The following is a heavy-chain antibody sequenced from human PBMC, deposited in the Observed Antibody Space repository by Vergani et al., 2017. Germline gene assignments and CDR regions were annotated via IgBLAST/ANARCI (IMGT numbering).Heavy chain of an antibody. Sequence: QVQLVESGGGVVQPGRSLRLSCAASGFTFSSYAMHWVRQAPGKGLEWVAVISYDGSNQYYADSVKGRFTISRDNSKNTLYLQMNSLRAEDTAVYYCARGEGVRGAGYGMDVWGQGTTVTVSS. CDR2: ISYDGSNQ. V-gene: IGHV3-30-3*01. D-gene: IGHD3-10*01. J-gene: IGHJ6*02. CDR3: ARGEGVRGAGYGMDV. CDR1: GFTFSSYA.